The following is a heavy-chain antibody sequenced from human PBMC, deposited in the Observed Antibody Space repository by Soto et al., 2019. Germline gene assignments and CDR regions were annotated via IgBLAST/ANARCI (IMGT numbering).Heavy chain of an antibody. CDR1: GGSISSGPYS. D-gene: IGHD2-2*02. CDR2: IYYSGKT. V-gene: IGHV4-30-2*01. J-gene: IGHJ5*02. CDR3: ARGCSSASCYTGFDP. Sequence: LSLTCTVSGGSISSGPYSWTWIRQPPGKGLEWLGYIYYSGKTDYNPSLRSRVSISVDRSNNQFSLILTSVTAADSAVYFCARGCSSASCYTGFDPWGQGTLVTVSS.